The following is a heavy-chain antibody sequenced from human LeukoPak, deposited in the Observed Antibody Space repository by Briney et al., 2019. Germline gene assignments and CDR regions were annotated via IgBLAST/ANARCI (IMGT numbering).Heavy chain of an antibody. CDR3: TRLVAGGFDS. V-gene: IGHV1-69*13. D-gene: IGHD2-15*01. CDR2: ITPLLDST. J-gene: IGHJ4*02. CDR1: GYSFTSYD. Sequence: GASVKVSCKASGYSFTSYDINWVRQAPGQGLDWMGRITPLLDSTNYAPKFQGRVTITADESTNTAFMELSSLTSEDTAMYFCTRLVAGGFDSWGQGSLVTVSS.